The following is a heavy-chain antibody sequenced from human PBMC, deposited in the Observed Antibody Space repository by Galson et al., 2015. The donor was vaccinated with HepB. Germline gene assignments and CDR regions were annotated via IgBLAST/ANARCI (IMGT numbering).Heavy chain of an antibody. CDR3: ATGRNLDYGDYGGGFDY. CDR1: GYAFTSYG. J-gene: IGHJ4*02. CDR2: ISAYNGNT. Sequence: SVKVSCKASGYAFTSYGISWVRQAPGQGLEWMGWISAYNGNTNYAQKLQGRVTMTTDTSTSTAYMELRSLRSDDTAVYYCATGRNLDYGDYGGGFDYWGQGTLVTVSS. V-gene: IGHV1-18*04. D-gene: IGHD4-17*01.